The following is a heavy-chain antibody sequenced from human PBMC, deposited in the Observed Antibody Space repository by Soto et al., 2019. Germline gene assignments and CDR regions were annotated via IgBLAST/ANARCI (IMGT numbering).Heavy chain of an antibody. CDR2: ISVSNDNT. CDR3: ARSSPSLDY. D-gene: IGHD3-10*01. CDR1: CYVCRNYA. Sequence: GSVEVSCKASCYVCRNYAISWVRQAPGQGLEWMGWISVSNDNTDSAHALRGRLTMTTDTSTSTAYLELTSLMSNDTAVYYCARSSPSLDYWGQGSLVTV. J-gene: IGHJ4*02. V-gene: IGHV1-18*04.